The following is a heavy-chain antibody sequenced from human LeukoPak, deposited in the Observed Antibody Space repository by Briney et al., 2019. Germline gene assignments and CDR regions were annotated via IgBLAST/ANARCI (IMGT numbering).Heavy chain of an antibody. CDR2: ISSSGSTI. V-gene: IGHV3-11*04. CDR3: ARDLRPIGQWLTGSFDP. Sequence: GGSLRLSCAASGFTFSDYYMSWIRQAPGKGLEWVSYISSSGSTIYYADSVKGRFTISRDNAKNSLYLQMNSLRAEDTAVYYCARDLRPIGQWLTGSFDPWGQGTLVTVSS. D-gene: IGHD6-19*01. J-gene: IGHJ5*02. CDR1: GFTFSDYY.